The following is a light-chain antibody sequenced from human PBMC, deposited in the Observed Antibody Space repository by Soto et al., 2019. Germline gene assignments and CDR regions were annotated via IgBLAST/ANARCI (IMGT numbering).Light chain of an antibody. Sequence: QSVLTQPPSASGTSGQRVTISCSGSSSNVGGNPVNWYQHVPTTAPKLLIYTNTQRPSGVPDRFSGSKSGTSASLAISGLQSEDEADYYCASWDDSLNGPVFGTGTKVTVL. CDR3: ASWDDSLNGPV. J-gene: IGLJ1*01. CDR2: TNT. CDR1: SSNVGGNP. V-gene: IGLV1-44*01.